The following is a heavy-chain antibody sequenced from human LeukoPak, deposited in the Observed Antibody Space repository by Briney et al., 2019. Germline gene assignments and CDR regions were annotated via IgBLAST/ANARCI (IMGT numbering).Heavy chain of an antibody. CDR1: GYTFTTYY. Sequence: ASVKVSCKASGYTFTTYYIHWVRQAPGQGLEWMGWINPNSGGTNYAQKFQGRVSMTRDTSISTAFMELSSLRSDDTAVYYCAPSGTYRSSDYYFDYWGQGTLVTVSS. J-gene: IGHJ4*02. CDR2: INPNSGGT. V-gene: IGHV1-2*02. D-gene: IGHD1-26*01. CDR3: APSGTYRSSDYYFDY.